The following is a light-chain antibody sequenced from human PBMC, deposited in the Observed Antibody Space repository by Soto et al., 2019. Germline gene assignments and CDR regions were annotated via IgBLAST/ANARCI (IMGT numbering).Light chain of an antibody. Sequence: EIVMTQSPATLSVSPGERATLSCRASQSVSNNLAWYQRKPGQAPRLLIYGASTRATGVPARFSGSGSGTXFTLTISSLQSEDFAVYYCHQYNNWPLTFGQGTRLEIK. CDR3: HQYNNWPLT. V-gene: IGKV3-15*01. CDR2: GAS. J-gene: IGKJ5*01. CDR1: QSVSNN.